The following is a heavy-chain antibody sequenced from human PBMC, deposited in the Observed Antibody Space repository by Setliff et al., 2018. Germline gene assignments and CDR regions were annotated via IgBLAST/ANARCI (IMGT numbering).Heavy chain of an antibody. CDR2: IYSGGSST. Sequence: GGSLRLSCAASGFTFSSYAMSWVRQAPGKGLEWVSVIYSGGSSTYYADSVKGRFTISRDNSKNTLYLQMNSLRAEDTAVYYCAKAAGGYCGSTSCYYDYYYMDVWGKGTTVTVSS. CDR3: AKAAGGYCGSTSCYYDYYYMDV. CDR1: GFTFSSYA. V-gene: IGHV3-23*03. D-gene: IGHD2-2*01. J-gene: IGHJ6*03.